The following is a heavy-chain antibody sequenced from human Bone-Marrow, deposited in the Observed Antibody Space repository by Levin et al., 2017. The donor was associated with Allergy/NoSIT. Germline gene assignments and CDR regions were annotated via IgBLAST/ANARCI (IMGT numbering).Heavy chain of an antibody. Sequence: ASVKVSCKASGYTFTSYGISWVRQAPGQGLEWMGWISAYNGNTNYAQKLQGRVTMTTDTSTSTAYMELRSLRSDDTAVYYCARDRGQRITMVRGQRVGFDYWGQGTLVTVSS. J-gene: IGHJ4*02. CDR1: GYTFTSYG. CDR3: ARDRGQRITMVRGQRVGFDY. V-gene: IGHV1-18*01. CDR2: ISAYNGNT. D-gene: IGHD3-10*01.